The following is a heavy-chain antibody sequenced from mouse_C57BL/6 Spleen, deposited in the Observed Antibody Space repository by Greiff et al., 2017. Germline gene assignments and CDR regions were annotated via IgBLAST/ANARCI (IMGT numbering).Heavy chain of an antibody. CDR2: IDPENGDT. Sequence: VQLKESGAELVRPGASVKLSCTASGFNIKDDYMHWVKQRPEQGLEWIGWIDPENGDTEYASKFPGKATITADTSSNTAYLQLSSLTSEDTAVYYCTTSYYGSSYDWYFDVWGTGTTVTVSS. V-gene: IGHV14-4*01. J-gene: IGHJ1*03. D-gene: IGHD1-1*01. CDR1: GFNIKDDY. CDR3: TTSYYGSSYDWYFDV.